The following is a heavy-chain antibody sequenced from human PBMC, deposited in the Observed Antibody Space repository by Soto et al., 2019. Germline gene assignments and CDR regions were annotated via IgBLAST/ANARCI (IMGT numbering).Heavy chain of an antibody. V-gene: IGHV1-8*01. D-gene: IGHD4-4*01. Sequence: ASVKVSCKVSGYTLTELSMHWVRQATGQGLEWMGWMNPNSGNTGYAQKFQGRVTMTRNTSISTAYMELSSLRSEDTAVYYCARQTVVTDFDYWGQGTLVTVSS. CDR1: GYTLTELS. J-gene: IGHJ4*02. CDR2: MNPNSGNT. CDR3: ARQTVVTDFDY.